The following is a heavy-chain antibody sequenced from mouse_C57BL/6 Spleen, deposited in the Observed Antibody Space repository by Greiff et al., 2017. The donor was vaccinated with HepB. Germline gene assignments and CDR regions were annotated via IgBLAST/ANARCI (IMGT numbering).Heavy chain of an antibody. J-gene: IGHJ2*01. CDR1: GYTFTDYE. CDR2: IDPETGGT. CDR3: TRDYSNDFDY. V-gene: IGHV1-15*01. D-gene: IGHD2-5*01. Sequence: QVQLQQSGAELVRPGASVTLSCKASGYTFTDYEMHWVKQTPVHGLEWIGAIDPETGGTAYNQKFKGKAILTADKSSSTAYMELRSLTSEDSAVYYCTRDYSNDFDYWGQGTTLTVSS.